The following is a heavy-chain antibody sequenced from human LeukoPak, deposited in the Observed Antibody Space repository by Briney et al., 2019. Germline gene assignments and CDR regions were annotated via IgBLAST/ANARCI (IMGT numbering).Heavy chain of an antibody. CDR3: ARGWYSETYYYGMDV. V-gene: IGHV3-33*01. J-gene: IGHJ6*02. Sequence: GGSLRLSCAASGFTFSSYGMHWVRQAPGKGLEWVAVIWYDGSNKYYADSVKGRFTISRDNSKNTLYLQMNSLRAEDTAVYYCARGWYSETYYYGMDVWGQGTTVTVSS. D-gene: IGHD6-13*01. CDR2: IWYDGSNK. CDR1: GFTFSSYG.